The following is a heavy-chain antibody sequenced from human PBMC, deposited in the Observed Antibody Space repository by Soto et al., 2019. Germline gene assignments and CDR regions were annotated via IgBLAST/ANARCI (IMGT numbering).Heavy chain of an antibody. J-gene: IGHJ4*02. D-gene: IGHD2-15*01. CDR2: IYYSGST. CDR1: GGSISSSSYY. CDR3: ASAFSFLGYCSGGSCPGGYYFDY. V-gene: IGHV4-39*01. Sequence: QLQLQESGPGLVKPSETLSLTCTVSGGSISSSSYYWGWIRQPPGKGLEWIGSIYYSGSTYYNPSLKIRVTFSVDTSKNQFSLKLSSVTAADTAVYYCASAFSFLGYCSGGSCPGGYYFDYWGQGTLVTVSS.